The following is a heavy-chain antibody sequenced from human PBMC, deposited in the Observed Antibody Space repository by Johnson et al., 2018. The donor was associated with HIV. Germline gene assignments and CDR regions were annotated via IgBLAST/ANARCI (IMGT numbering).Heavy chain of an antibody. CDR2: ISYDGSNK. V-gene: IGHV3-30-3*01. J-gene: IGHJ3*02. CDR1: GFTFSSYA. D-gene: IGHD5-12*01. CDR3: AKEDEWLRLGSAFDI. Sequence: QVQLVESGGGVVQPGRSLRLSCAASGFTFSSYAMHWVRQAPGKGLEWVAVISYDGSNKYYADSVKGRFTISRDNFKNTLYLQMNSLRAEDTAVYYCAKEDEWLRLGSAFDIWGHGTMVTVSS.